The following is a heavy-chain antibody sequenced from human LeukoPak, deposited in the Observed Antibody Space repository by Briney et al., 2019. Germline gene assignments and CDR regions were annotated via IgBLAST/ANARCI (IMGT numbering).Heavy chain of an antibody. CDR3: AELGITMIGGV. J-gene: IGHJ6*04. CDR2: IKDDGSDK. CDR1: GFTFSNFW. D-gene: IGHD3-10*02. Sequence: GGSLRLSCATSGFTFSNFWMNWVRQAPGKGLEWVANIKDDGSDKYYVDSVRGRFTISRDNAGKSLNLEMNSLRAEDTAVYYCAELGITMIGGVRGKGATVTISS. V-gene: IGHV3-7*01.